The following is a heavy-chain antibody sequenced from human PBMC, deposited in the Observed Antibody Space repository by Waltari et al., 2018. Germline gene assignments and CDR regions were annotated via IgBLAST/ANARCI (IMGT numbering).Heavy chain of an antibody. J-gene: IGHJ4*02. CDR3: SAGTVY. CDR1: GFTFTSYW. Sequence: EVQLVESGGGLVQPGGSLRLSCAASGFTFTSYWMHWVRQAPGKGLVWLSLITRDGSTTSYGDSGKGRFTISRDNAKNTLYLQMNSLRAEDTAVYYCSAGTVYWGQGILVTVSS. D-gene: IGHD1-26*01. V-gene: IGHV3-74*01. CDR2: ITRDGSTT.